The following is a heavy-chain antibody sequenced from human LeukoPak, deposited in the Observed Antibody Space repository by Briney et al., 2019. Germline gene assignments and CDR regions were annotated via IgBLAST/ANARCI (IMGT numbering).Heavy chain of an antibody. CDR1: GFTVSSNY. CDR3: ARDVYSGYDYAFDI. J-gene: IGHJ3*02. Sequence: GGSLRLSCAASGFTVSSNYMSWVRQAPGKGLEWVSVIYSGGSTYYADSVKGRFTISRDNSKNTLYLQMNGLRAEDTAVYYCARDVYSGYDYAFDIWGQGTMVTVSS. CDR2: IYSGGST. D-gene: IGHD5-12*01. V-gene: IGHV3-66*02.